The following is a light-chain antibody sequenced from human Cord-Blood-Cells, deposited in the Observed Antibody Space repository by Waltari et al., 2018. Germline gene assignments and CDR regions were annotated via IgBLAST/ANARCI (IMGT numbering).Light chain of an antibody. J-gene: IGLJ3*02. CDR3: AAWDDSMSGPNWV. CDR1: SSNIGSNY. CDR2: RNN. V-gene: IGLV1-47*01. Sequence: QSVLTQPPSASGTPGQRVTISCSGSSSNIGSNYVYWYQQLPGTAPKLLIYRNNQRPSGFPDRFSGSKSGTSASLASSGLRSEDEADYYCAAWDDSMSGPNWVFGGGTKLTVL.